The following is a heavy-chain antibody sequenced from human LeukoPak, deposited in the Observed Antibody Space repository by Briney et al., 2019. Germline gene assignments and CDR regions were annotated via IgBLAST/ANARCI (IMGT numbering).Heavy chain of an antibody. CDR1: GYSISSGYY. CDR3: ARQSDSTGYELRWGIYFDY. D-gene: IGHD3-22*01. Sequence: SETLSLTCTVSGYSISSGYYWGWIRQPPGKGLEWIGSIYHSGSTYYNPSLKSRVTISVDTSKNQFSLKLSSVTAADTAVYYCARQSDSTGYELRWGIYFDYWGQGTLVTVSS. J-gene: IGHJ4*02. CDR2: IYHSGST. V-gene: IGHV4-38-2*02.